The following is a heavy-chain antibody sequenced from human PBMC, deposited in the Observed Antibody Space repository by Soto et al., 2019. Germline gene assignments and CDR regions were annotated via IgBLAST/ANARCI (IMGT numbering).Heavy chain of an antibody. J-gene: IGHJ4*02. CDR1: GFTFSDYA. Sequence: EVQLLESGGHFVHPGGSLRLSCAASGFTFSDYAMIWIRQVPGKGLQGDSGLYGSGRGIHYAETVKGRFTIPRDNSAYAVYLQMNNRRVEDSAIYYCAKDAVSRDGVWLAHVWGQGTVVTVSS. CDR2: LYGSGRGI. V-gene: IGHV3-23*01. D-gene: IGHD5-12*01. CDR3: AKDAVSRDGVWLAHV.